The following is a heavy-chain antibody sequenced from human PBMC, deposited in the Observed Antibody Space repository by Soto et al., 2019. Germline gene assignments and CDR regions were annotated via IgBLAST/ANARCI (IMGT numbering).Heavy chain of an antibody. CDR1: GFILGKYW. Sequence: GGSLRLSCAVSGFILGKYWMSWVRQVPGEGLEWVANIKEDGSEKYYVDSVKGRFTIYRDNAKNSVYLQMNSLGVEYTAVYFCAREGSGYEQLDYWGQGTPVTVSS. V-gene: IGHV3-7*03. D-gene: IGHD5-12*01. J-gene: IGHJ4*02. CDR2: IKEDGSEK. CDR3: AREGSGYEQLDY.